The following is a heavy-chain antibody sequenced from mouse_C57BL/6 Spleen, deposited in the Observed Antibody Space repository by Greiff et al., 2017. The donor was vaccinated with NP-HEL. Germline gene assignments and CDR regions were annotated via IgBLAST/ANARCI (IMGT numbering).Heavy chain of an antibody. Sequence: QVQLQQPGAELVKPGASVKLSCKASGYTFTSYWMQWVKQRPGQGLEWIGEIDPSASYTNYNQKFKGKATLTVDTSSSTAYMQLSSLTSEDSAVYYCARSRITTVFFDYWGQGTTLTVSS. V-gene: IGHV1-50*01. CDR1: GYTFTSYW. CDR2: IDPSASYT. J-gene: IGHJ2*01. CDR3: ARSRITTVFFDY. D-gene: IGHD1-1*01.